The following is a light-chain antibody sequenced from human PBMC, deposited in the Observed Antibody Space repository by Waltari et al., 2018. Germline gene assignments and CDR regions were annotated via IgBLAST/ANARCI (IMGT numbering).Light chain of an antibody. CDR2: DVV. CDR1: SSDTGAYNY. Sequence: SALTQPASVSGSPGQTITISCTGTSSDTGAYNYVSWYQQHPGKAPKLMIYDVVKRPSGVSNRFSGSKSGNTASLTISGLQAEDDAIYYCSSYASSKFGGGTKLTVL. J-gene: IGLJ2*01. V-gene: IGLV2-14*01. CDR3: SSYASSK.